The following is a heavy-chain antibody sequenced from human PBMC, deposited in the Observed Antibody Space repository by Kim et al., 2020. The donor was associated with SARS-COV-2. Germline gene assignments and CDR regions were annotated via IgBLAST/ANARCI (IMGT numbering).Heavy chain of an antibody. CDR3: ARSSIQGGGMDV. V-gene: IGHV4-31*02. D-gene: IGHD2-2*01. J-gene: IGHJ6*02. Sequence: YYNPSLKSRVTISVDTSKNQFSLKLSSVTAADTAVYYCARSSIQGGGMDVWGQGTTVTVSS.